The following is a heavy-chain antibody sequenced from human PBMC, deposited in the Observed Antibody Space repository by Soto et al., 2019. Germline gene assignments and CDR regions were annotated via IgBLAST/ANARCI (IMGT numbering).Heavy chain of an antibody. V-gene: IGHV4-34*01. Sequence: SETLSLTCAVYGGSFSGYYWSWIRQPPGKGLEWIGEINLSGSTNYNPSLKSRVTISVNTSKNQFSRKLRSVTAADTAVYYCARGVPLHSSGWYGFDYWGQGTLVTVSS. J-gene: IGHJ4*02. CDR1: GGSFSGYY. CDR2: INLSGST. CDR3: ARGVPLHSSGWYGFDY. D-gene: IGHD6-19*01.